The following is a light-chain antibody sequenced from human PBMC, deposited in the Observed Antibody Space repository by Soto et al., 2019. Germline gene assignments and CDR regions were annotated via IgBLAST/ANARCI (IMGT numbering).Light chain of an antibody. Sequence: DIVMTQSPLSLPVTPGEPASISCRSSQSLLHSNGCNYLDWYLQKPGQSPQLLIYLGSNRTSGVPDRVSGSGSGTDFTLKISRVEAEDVGVYYCMQALQTPPFTFGPGTKVDIK. V-gene: IGKV2-28*01. CDR2: LGS. J-gene: IGKJ3*01. CDR3: MQALQTPPFT. CDR1: QSLLHSNGCNY.